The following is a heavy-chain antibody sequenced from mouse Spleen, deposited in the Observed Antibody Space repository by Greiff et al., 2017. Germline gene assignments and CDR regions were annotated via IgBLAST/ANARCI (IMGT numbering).Heavy chain of an antibody. D-gene: IGHD4-1*01. J-gene: IGHJ3*01. CDR2: ISDGGSYT. Sequence: EVKLMESGGGLVKPGGSLKLSCAASGFTFSSYAMSWVRQTPEKRLEWVATISDGGSYTYYPDNVKGRFTISRDNAKNNLYLQMSHLKSEDTAMYYCARANWDMGPWFAYWGQGTLVTVSA. V-gene: IGHV5-4*03. CDR1: GFTFSSYA. CDR3: ARANWDMGPWFAY.